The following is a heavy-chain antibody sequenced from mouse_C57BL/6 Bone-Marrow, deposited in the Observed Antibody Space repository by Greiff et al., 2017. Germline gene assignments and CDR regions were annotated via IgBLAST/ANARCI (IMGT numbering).Heavy chain of an antibody. CDR2: IDPNSGGT. D-gene: IGHD1-1*01. CDR1: GYTFTSYW. Sequence: QVQLQQPGAELVKPGASVKLSCKASGYTFTSYWMHWVKQRPGRGLEWIGRIDPNSGGTKYNEKFKSKATLTVDKPSSTACMQLSSLTSEDSAVYYCAREDYGSRGEWYCDVWGTGTTVTVSS. CDR3: AREDYGSRGEWYCDV. J-gene: IGHJ1*03. V-gene: IGHV1-72*01.